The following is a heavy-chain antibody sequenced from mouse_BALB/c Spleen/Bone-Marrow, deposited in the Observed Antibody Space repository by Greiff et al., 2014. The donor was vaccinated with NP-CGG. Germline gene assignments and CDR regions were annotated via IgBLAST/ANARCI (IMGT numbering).Heavy chain of an antibody. CDR1: GFSLTSYG. J-gene: IGHJ4*01. Sequence: QVQLQQSGPGLVAPSQSLSISCTVSGFSLTSYGVHWVRQPPGKGLEWLGVIWADGSTNYNSALMSRLSISKDNSKSQVFLKMNNLQTDDTARYYCARITTTTGAMDYWGQGTSVTVSS. CDR2: IWADGST. V-gene: IGHV2-9*02. CDR3: ARITTTTGAMDY. D-gene: IGHD1-2*01.